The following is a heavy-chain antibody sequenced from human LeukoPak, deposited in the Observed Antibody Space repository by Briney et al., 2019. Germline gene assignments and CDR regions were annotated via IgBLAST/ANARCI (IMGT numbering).Heavy chain of an antibody. CDR3: ARKASHFSYGLRAIDY. J-gene: IGHJ4*02. CDR1: GGSISSGSYY. Sequence: SETLSLTCTVSGGSISSGSYYWSWIRQPAGKGLEWIGRIYTNGSTNYNPSLKSRVTISVDTSKNQFSLKLTSVTAADTAVYYCARKASHFSYGLRAIDYWGQGNLVTVSS. CDR2: IYTNGST. D-gene: IGHD5-18*01. V-gene: IGHV4-61*02.